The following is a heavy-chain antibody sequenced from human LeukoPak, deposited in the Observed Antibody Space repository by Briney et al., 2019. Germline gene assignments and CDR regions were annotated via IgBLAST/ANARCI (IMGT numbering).Heavy chain of an antibody. Sequence: PSETLSLTCAVSGGSVSSGNWWNWVRQPPGKGLEWIGEIYHSGTTNYNPSLKSRVTISVDASKNQCSLRLSSVTAADTAVYFCGRYDHPVITPIDSWGQGTLVTVSS. CDR1: GGSVSSGNW. J-gene: IGHJ4*02. CDR2: IYHSGTT. CDR3: GRYDHPVITPIDS. D-gene: IGHD3-3*01. V-gene: IGHV4-4*02.